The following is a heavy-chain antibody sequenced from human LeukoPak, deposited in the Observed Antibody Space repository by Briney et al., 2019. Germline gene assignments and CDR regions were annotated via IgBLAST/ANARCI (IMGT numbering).Heavy chain of an antibody. CDR2: ISSSSSYI. CDR3: ARDPLRYCSNTSCYTDDY. Sequence: GGSLRLSCAASGFTFSSYSMNWVRQAPGKGLEWVSSISSSSSYIYYADSVKGRFTISRDNAKNSLYLQMNSLRAEDTAVYYCARDPLRYCSNTSCYTDDYWGQGTLVTVSS. D-gene: IGHD2-2*02. J-gene: IGHJ4*02. V-gene: IGHV3-21*01. CDR1: GFTFSSYS.